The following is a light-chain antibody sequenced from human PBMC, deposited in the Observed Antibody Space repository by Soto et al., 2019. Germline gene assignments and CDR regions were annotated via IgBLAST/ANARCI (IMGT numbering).Light chain of an antibody. CDR2: DAS. J-gene: IGKJ2*01. Sequence: DIQMTQSPSTLSASVGDRVTITCRASQSISSWLAWYQQKPGKAPKLLIYDASSLESGVPSRFSGSGSGTEFNLTISSLQPDGFATYYCQKENSYLYTFGQGNKLEIK. CDR1: QSISSW. CDR3: QKENSYLYT. V-gene: IGKV1-5*01.